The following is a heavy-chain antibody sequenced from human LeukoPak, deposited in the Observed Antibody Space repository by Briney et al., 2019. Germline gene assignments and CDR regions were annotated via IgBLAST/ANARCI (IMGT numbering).Heavy chain of an antibody. CDR2: MNPNSGNT. Sequence: ASVKVSCKASEYTFTSYDINWVRQATGQGLEWMGWMNPNSGNTGYAQKFQGRVTMTRNTSISTAYMELSSLRSEDTAVYYCAFSSGSYLSNDDAFDIWGQGTMVTVSS. CDR1: EYTFTSYD. V-gene: IGHV1-8*01. CDR3: AFSSGSYLSNDDAFDI. D-gene: IGHD1-26*01. J-gene: IGHJ3*02.